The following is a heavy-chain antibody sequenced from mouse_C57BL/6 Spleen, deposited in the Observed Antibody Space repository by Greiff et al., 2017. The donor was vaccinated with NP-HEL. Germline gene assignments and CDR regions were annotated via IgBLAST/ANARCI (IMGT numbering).Heavy chain of an antibody. CDR2: IYPGDGDT. Sequence: VQLVESGAELVKPGASVKISCKASGYAFSSYWMNWVKQRPGKGLEWIGQIYPGDGDTNYNGKFKGKATLTADKSSSTAYMQLSSLTSEDSAVYICARAGYYGSSYFDYWGQGTTLTVSS. J-gene: IGHJ2*01. CDR3: ARAGYYGSSYFDY. V-gene: IGHV1-80*01. CDR1: GYAFSSYW. D-gene: IGHD1-1*01.